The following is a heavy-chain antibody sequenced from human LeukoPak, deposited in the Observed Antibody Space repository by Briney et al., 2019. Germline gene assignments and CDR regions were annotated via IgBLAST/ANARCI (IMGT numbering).Heavy chain of an antibody. Sequence: PGGSLRLSXAASGLTFNNYAMIWVSQAPGKGLEWVSFITGSGGGTYYIDSVKGRFTISRDNSKNTLYLEMNRLRAEDTAIYYCAKGPHSSSPRTDYWGQGTLVTVSS. J-gene: IGHJ4*02. V-gene: IGHV3-23*01. CDR1: GLTFNNYA. CDR3: AKGPHSSSPRTDY. CDR2: ITGSGGGT. D-gene: IGHD6-6*01.